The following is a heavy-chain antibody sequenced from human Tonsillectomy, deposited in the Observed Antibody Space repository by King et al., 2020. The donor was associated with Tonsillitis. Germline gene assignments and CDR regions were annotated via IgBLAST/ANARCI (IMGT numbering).Heavy chain of an antibody. CDR1: CGSISIYY. D-gene: IGHD1-26*01. Sequence: LQLQESGPGLVKLSETLSLTCTFSCGSISIYYWSWIRQPPGKGLEWIGFIYYNGSTNYKPSLKVRVTISLDTSKNQFSLKLSSVTAADTAVYYCARAYSGKYPGWFDPWGQGTLVTVSS. CDR3: ARAYSGKYPGWFDP. CDR2: IYYNGST. J-gene: IGHJ5*02. V-gene: IGHV4-59*01.